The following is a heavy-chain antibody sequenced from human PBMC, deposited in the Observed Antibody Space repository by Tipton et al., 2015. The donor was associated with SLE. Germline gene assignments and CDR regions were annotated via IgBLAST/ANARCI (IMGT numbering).Heavy chain of an antibody. Sequence: QLVQSGAEVKKPGASVKVSCKASGYTFTDYYMHWVRQAPGQGHEWMGGIIPIFGAANYAQKFQGRVTITADESTSTAYMELSSLRSEDTAVYYCARGEGYSRPYYFDYWGQGTLVTVSS. CDR3: ARGEGYSRPYYFDY. V-gene: IGHV1-69*13. CDR1: GYTFTDYY. D-gene: IGHD6-13*01. J-gene: IGHJ4*02. CDR2: IIPIFGAA.